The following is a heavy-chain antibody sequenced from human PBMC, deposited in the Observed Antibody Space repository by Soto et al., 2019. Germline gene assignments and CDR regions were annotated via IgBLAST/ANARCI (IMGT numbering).Heavy chain of an antibody. D-gene: IGHD2-21*01. Sequence: EVQLVESGGGLLKPGGSLRLSCAASGFTFSNAWMNWVRQAPGKGLEWVGRIKSKTDGGTTDYAATVKSRFTISRADSKNTLYLQMTSLKTEDTAVYYCIVRYPYYFDYWGQGTLVTVSS. CDR1: GFTFSNAW. J-gene: IGHJ4*02. CDR3: IVRYPYYFDY. CDR2: IKSKTDGGTT. V-gene: IGHV3-15*07.